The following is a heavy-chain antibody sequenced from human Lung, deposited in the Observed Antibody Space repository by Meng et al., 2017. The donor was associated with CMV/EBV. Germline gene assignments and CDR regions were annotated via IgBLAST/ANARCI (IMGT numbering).Heavy chain of an antibody. J-gene: IGHJ5*02. CDR3: ARDYYDIERHEYDCFDP. CDR1: GYPFISYG. CDR2: ISGYNGRT. V-gene: IGHV1-18*01. D-gene: IGHD3-9*01. Sequence: ASVKVSXKTSGYPFISYGISWVRQAPGKGLEWMGWISGYNGRTNYAQSFQGRLTLTTDTSTSTAYMELRNLRSDDTAVYFCARDYYDIERHEYDCFDPWGQGXLVTVSS.